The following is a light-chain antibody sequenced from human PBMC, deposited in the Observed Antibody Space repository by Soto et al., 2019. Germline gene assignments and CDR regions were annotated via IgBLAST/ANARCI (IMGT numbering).Light chain of an antibody. V-gene: IGLV2-14*01. Sequence: QSALTQPGSVCGSPGQSITISCTGSGSDIGAYNYVSWYQQHPGKAPKLLIHGVTRRPSGVSSRFSASKSAYTASLTISGLQAEEEANYYCSSFTTSYFYVFGPGTKVTVL. J-gene: IGLJ1*01. CDR3: SSFTTSYFYV. CDR1: GSDIGAYNY. CDR2: GVT.